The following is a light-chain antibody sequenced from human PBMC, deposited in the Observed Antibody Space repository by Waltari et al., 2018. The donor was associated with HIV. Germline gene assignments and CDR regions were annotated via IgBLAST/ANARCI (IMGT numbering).Light chain of an antibody. CDR3: SSYTGTNTLYV. CDR1: SSDVGAYNY. V-gene: IGLV2-14*03. CDR2: DVI. Sequence: QSALTQPASVSGSPGQSITISCTGTSSDVGAYNYVSWYQHHPGKAPKPMIYDVINRPSWVSNRFSGSKSGNTASLTISGLQAEDEADYYCSSYTGTNTLYVFGTATKVTVL. J-gene: IGLJ1*01.